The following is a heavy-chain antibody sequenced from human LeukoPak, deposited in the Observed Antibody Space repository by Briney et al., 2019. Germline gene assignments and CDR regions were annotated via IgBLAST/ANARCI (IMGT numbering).Heavy chain of an antibody. CDR1: GFTFDDYA. D-gene: IGHD2-2*01. J-gene: IGHJ4*02. CDR3: AKDMGYCSSTSCYVFDY. Sequence: PGGSLRLFCAASGFTFDDYAMHWVRQAPGKGLEWVSGISWNSGSIGYADSVKGRFTISRDNAKNSLYLQMNSLRAEDTALYYCAKDMGYCSSTSCYVFDYWGQGTLVTVSS. CDR2: ISWNSGSI. V-gene: IGHV3-9*01.